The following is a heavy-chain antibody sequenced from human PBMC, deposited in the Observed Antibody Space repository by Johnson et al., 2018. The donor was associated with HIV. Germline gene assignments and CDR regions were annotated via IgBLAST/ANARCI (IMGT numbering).Heavy chain of an antibody. Sequence: QVQLVESGGGVVQPGGSLRLSCASSGFTFSSYGMHWVRQAPGKGLEWVAFIRYDGSKTYYVDSVKARFTISRDDARNTLYLEMKSLRVDDTAVYYCVRDDYAFHIWGQGTMVTVSS. J-gene: IGHJ3*02. CDR3: VRDDYAFHI. CDR1: GFTFSSYG. V-gene: IGHV3-30*02. D-gene: IGHD2-21*02. CDR2: IRYDGSKT.